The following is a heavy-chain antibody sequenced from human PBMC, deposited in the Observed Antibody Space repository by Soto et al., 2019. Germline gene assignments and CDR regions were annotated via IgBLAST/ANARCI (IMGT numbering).Heavy chain of an antibody. CDR1: GFTFSSYS. D-gene: IGHD5-18*01. V-gene: IGHV3-21*01. Sequence: GGSLRLSCAASGFTFSSYSMNWVRQAPGKGLEWVSSISGTSSFIYYADSVRGRFTISRDNSKNTLYLQMNSLRAEDTAVYYCARPKEGRDTAMVRFPHYFDYWGQGTLVTVSS. CDR3: ARPKEGRDTAMVRFPHYFDY. CDR2: ISGTSSFI. J-gene: IGHJ4*02.